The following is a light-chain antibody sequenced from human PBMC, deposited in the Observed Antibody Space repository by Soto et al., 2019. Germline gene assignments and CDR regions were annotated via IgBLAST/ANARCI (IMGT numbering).Light chain of an antibody. CDR3: QQYNNWPRT. J-gene: IGKJ1*01. CDR2: GAS. Sequence: EIVMTQSPATLSVSPGERATLSCRASQSVSSNLAWYQQKPGQAPSLLLYGASTRATGIPARFSGSGSGTDFTLTIGSLQSEDFAVYYCQQYNNWPRTFGQGTKVEIK. V-gene: IGKV3-15*01. CDR1: QSVSSN.